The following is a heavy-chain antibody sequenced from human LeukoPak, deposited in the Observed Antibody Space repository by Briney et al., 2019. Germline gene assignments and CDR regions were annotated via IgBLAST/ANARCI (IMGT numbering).Heavy chain of an antibody. J-gene: IGHJ4*02. Sequence: AASVKVSCKASGYTFTGYYMHWVRQAPGQGLEWMGWINPNSGGTNYAQKFQGRVTMTRDTSISTAYMELSRLRSDDTAVYYCARDVGAAAAGNYVDYWGQGTLVTVSS. V-gene: IGHV1-2*02. CDR3: ARDVGAAAAGNYVDY. CDR2: INPNSGGT. D-gene: IGHD6-13*01. CDR1: GYTFTGYY.